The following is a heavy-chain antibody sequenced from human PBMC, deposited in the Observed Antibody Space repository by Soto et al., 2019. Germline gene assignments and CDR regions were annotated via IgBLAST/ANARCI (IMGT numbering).Heavy chain of an antibody. D-gene: IGHD2-15*01. CDR2: IYYSGMT. J-gene: IGHJ5*02. Sequence: PSETLSLTCTVSGGSITSGNYYWIWIRQHPGKVLEWIGYIYYSGMTYYNPSLKSRVTISLDMSKNQFSLKLSSVTAADTALYYCARYCSGGSCYDWFDPWGQGTLVTVSS. CDR3: ARYCSGGSCYDWFDP. CDR1: GGSITSGNYY. V-gene: IGHV4-31*03.